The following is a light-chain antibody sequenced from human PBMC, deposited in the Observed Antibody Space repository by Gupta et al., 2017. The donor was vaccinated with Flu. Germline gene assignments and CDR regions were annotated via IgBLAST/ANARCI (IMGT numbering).Light chain of an antibody. CDR2: GNS. CDR3: QSYDSSLSGFWV. CDR1: SPNIGAGYD. Sequence: QSVLTQPPSVSGAPGQRVTISCTGSSPNIGAGYDVHGYQQLPGTAPKLLIYGNSNRPAGVPDRFSGSKSGTSASLAITGLQAEDEADYYCQSYDSSLSGFWVFGGGTKLTVL. V-gene: IGLV1-40*01. J-gene: IGLJ3*02.